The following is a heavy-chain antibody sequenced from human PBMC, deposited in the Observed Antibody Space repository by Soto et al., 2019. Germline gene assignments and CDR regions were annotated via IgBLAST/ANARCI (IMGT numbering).Heavy chain of an antibody. D-gene: IGHD2-2*01. V-gene: IGHV4-30-4*01. Sequence: SSETLSLTCTVSGGSISSIDYYWSWVRQAPGEGLEWIGYISYTGTTSYNPSLESRLRMSIDRSRNQFSLQVTSVTAADTAVYYCARATSYCGRTTCYPFDFWGQGALVTVSS. CDR1: GGSISSIDYY. J-gene: IGHJ4*02. CDR2: ISYTGTT. CDR3: ARATSYCGRTTCYPFDF.